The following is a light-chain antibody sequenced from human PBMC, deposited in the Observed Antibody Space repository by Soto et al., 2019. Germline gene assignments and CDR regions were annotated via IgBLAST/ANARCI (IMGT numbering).Light chain of an antibody. V-gene: IGKV4-1*01. CDR2: WAS. CDR3: QQYYSTMWT. J-gene: IGKJ1*01. CDR1: QSVLYSPNNRNY. Sequence: DIVMTQSPDSLAVSLGERATINCKSSQSVLYSPNNRNYLAWYQQKPGQPPKLLIYWASSRESGVPDRFSGGGSGKDFTLTISSLQAEDVAVYYCQQYYSTMWTFGQGTKVEIK.